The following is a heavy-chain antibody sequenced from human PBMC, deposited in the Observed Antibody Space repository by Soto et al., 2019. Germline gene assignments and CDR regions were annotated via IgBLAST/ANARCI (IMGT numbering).Heavy chain of an antibody. Sequence: QVQLVESGGGVVQPGRSLRLSCAASGFTFSSYGMHWVRQAPGKGLEWVAVISYDGSNKYYADSVKGRFTISGDNSKNTLYLQMNSLRAEDTAVYYCAKEEHEVAYCGGDCYSAGMDVWGQGTTVTVSS. D-gene: IGHD2-21*02. CDR2: ISYDGSNK. V-gene: IGHV3-30*18. CDR1: GFTFSSYG. CDR3: AKEEHEVAYCGGDCYSAGMDV. J-gene: IGHJ6*02.